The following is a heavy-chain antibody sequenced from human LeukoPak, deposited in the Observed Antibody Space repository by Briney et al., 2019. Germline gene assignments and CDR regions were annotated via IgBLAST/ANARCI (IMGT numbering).Heavy chain of an antibody. J-gene: IGHJ4*02. CDR2: RKRDGSEK. CDR3: ARVESGCSSTSCYRGAFDY. V-gene: IGHV3-7*01. CDR1: GFTFSSYW. D-gene: IGHD2-2*01. Sequence: SGGSLRLACAASGFTFSSYWMSWVRQAPGKGLEWMANRKRDGSEKYYVDSVKGRFTISRDNAKNSLYLQMNSLRAEDTAVYYCARVESGCSSTSCYRGAFDYWGQGTLVTVSS.